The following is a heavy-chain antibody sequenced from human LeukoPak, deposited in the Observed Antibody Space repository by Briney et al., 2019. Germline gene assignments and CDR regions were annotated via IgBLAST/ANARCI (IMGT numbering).Heavy chain of an antibody. CDR1: GFTFSSYW. CDR2: INSDGSRT. J-gene: IGHJ4*02. V-gene: IGHV3-74*01. CDR3: ARDGFCGIFTAWVI. D-gene: IGHD3-9*01. Sequence: PGGSLRLSCAASGFTFSSYWMHWVRQAPGKGLVWVSRINSDGSRTSYADSVKGRFTISRDNAKNTLYLQMISLRAEGTAVYVGARDGFCGIFTAWVIWGQGTLLTVSS.